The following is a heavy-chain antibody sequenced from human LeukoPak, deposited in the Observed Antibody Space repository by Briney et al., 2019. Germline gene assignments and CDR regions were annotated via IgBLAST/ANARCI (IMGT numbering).Heavy chain of an antibody. J-gene: IGHJ4*02. V-gene: IGHV4-34*01. Sequence: SETLSLTCAVYGGSFSGYYRSWIRQPPGKGLEWIGEINHSGSTNYNPSLKSRVTISVDTSKNQFSLKLSSVTAADTAVYYCARHRRRYSSSWYYFDYWGQGTLVTVSS. CDR1: GGSFSGYY. CDR2: INHSGST. D-gene: IGHD6-13*01. CDR3: ARHRRRYSSSWYYFDY.